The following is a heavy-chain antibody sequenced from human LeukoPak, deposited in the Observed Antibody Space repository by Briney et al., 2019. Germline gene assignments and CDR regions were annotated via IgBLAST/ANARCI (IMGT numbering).Heavy chain of an antibody. Sequence: GASVKVSCKASGYIFTNFYMHWVRQAPGQGLEWMGIINPSGGSTSYAQKFQGRVTMTRDTSTSTVYMELSSLRSEDTAVYYCARDLGDYGGNQGVIDYWGQGTLVAVSS. CDR3: ARDLGDYGGNQGVIDY. CDR1: GYIFTNFY. D-gene: IGHD4-23*01. V-gene: IGHV1-46*01. J-gene: IGHJ4*02. CDR2: INPSGGST.